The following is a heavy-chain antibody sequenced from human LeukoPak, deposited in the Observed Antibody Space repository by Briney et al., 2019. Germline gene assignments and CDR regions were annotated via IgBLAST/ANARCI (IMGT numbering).Heavy chain of an antibody. CDR1: GFTFSSYS. CDR3: ARDVKGATGAFDI. D-gene: IGHD1-26*01. CDR2: ISSSSSYI. J-gene: IGHJ3*02. V-gene: IGHV3-21*01. Sequence: PGGSLRLSCAASGFTFSSYSMNWVRQAPGKGLEWVSSISSSSSYIYYADSVKGRFTISRDNAKNSLYLQMSSLRAEDTAVYYCARDVKGATGAFDIWGQGTMVTVSS.